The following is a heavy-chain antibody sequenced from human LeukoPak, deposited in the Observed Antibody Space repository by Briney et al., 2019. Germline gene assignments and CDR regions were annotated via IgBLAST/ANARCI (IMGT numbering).Heavy chain of an antibody. D-gene: IGHD6-19*01. V-gene: IGHV4-31*03. CDR3: ARVQYSSGFDY. CDR1: GGSISSGGFY. J-gene: IGHJ4*02. Sequence: SETLSLTCTVSGGSISSGGFYWSWIRQHPGKGLEWIGYICYSGNTYYNPSLKSRVNISVDTSKNQFSLKLSSVTAADTAVYYCARVQYSSGFDYWGQGTLVTVSS. CDR2: ICYSGNT.